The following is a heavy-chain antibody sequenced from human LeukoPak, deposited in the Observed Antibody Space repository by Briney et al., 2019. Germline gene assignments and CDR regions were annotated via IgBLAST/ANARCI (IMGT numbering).Heavy chain of an antibody. CDR3: ARGRKWEPYGMDV. V-gene: IGHV1-2*02. D-gene: IGHD1-26*01. CDR2: INPNSGGT. Sequence: ASVKVSCKASGYTFTGYYMHWVRQAPGQGLEWMGWINPNSGGTNYAQRFQGRVTMTRDTSISTAYMGLSRLRSDDTAVYYCARGRKWEPYGMDVWGQGTTVTVSS. J-gene: IGHJ6*02. CDR1: GYTFTGYY.